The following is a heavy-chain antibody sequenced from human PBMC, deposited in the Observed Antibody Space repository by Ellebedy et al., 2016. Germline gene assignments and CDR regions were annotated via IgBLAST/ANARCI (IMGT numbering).Heavy chain of an antibody. V-gene: IGHV3-30-3*01. Sequence: GGSLRLSCAASGFTFSSYAMHWVRQAPGKGLEWVAVISYDGSNKYHADSVKGRFTISRDNSKNTLYLQMNSLRAEDTAVYYCARPPLGAVAGLYFDYWGQGTLVTVSS. CDR2: ISYDGSNK. J-gene: IGHJ4*02. CDR3: ARPPLGAVAGLYFDY. CDR1: GFTFSSYA. D-gene: IGHD6-19*01.